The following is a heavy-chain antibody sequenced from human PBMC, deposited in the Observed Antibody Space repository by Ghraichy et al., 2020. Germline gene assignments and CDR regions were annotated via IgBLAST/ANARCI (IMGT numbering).Heavy chain of an antibody. J-gene: IGHJ4*02. D-gene: IGHD4-17*01. Sequence: SETLSLTCAVYGGSFSKYYWSWIRQPPGKGLEWIGEVSHSGNTTYNPSLASRVTVSVDTSKNQLSLKLNSVTAADTAVYFCARWTFGDYGKTQYLGQGTLVSVSS. CDR2: VSHSGNT. V-gene: IGHV4-34*01. CDR3: ARWTFGDYGKTQY. CDR1: GGSFSKYY.